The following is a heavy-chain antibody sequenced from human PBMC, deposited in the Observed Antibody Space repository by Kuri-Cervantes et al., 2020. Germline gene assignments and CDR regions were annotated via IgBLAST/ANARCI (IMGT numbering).Heavy chain of an antibody. CDR1: GFAFSNSG. D-gene: IGHD3-22*01. CDR3: AKDLHPLRDGYHCGDDY. Sequence: GESLKISCVASGFAFSNSGMNWVRQAPGKGLEWVAFMSGDGKNKYHAGSVKGRFTISRDNDKNTLFLEMNNLMAVDTAVYYCAKDLHPLRDGYHCGDDYWGQGTLVTVSS. V-gene: IGHV3-30*18. CDR2: MSGDGKNK. J-gene: IGHJ4*02.